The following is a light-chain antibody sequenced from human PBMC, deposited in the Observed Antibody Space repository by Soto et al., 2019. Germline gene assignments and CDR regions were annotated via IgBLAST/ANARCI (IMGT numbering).Light chain of an antibody. CDR3: SSYTSSRTL. CDR1: SSDVGSYNY. J-gene: IGLJ1*01. Sequence: QSVLTQPASVSGSPGQRITISCTGTSSDVGSYNYVSWYQQHPGKAPKLMIYEVSDRPSGISSRFSGSKSGNTASLTISGLQTEDEADYHCSSYTSSRTLFGTGTKVT. CDR2: EVS. V-gene: IGLV2-14*01.